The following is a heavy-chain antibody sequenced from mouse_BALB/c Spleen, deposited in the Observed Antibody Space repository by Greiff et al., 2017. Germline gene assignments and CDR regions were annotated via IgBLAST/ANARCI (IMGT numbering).Heavy chain of an antibody. CDR3: ARGIMITTGFDY. J-gene: IGHJ2*01. CDR2: ISYSGST. D-gene: IGHD2-4*01. CDR1: GDSITSGY. V-gene: IGHV3-8*02. Sequence: VQLQQSGPSLVKPSQTLSLTCSVTGDSITSGYWNWIRKFPGNKLEYMGYISYSGSTYYNPSLKSRISITRDTSKNQYYLQLNSVTTEDTATYYCARGIMITTGFDYWGQGTTLTVSS.